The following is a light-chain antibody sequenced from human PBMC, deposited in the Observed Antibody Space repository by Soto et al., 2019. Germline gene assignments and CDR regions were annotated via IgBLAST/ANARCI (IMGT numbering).Light chain of an antibody. CDR3: QQYGSSRT. CDR1: QSVRSN. J-gene: IGKJ1*01. Sequence: DIVMTQSPATLSVSPGERATLSCRASQSVRSNLAWYQQKPGQSPRLLIYGASTRDTGIPARFSGSGSGTDFTLTISRLEPEDFAVYYCQQYGSSRTFGQGTKVDIK. V-gene: IGKV3-15*01. CDR2: GAS.